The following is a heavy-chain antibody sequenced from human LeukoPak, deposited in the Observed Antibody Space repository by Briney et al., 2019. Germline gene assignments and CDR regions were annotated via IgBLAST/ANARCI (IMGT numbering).Heavy chain of an antibody. J-gene: IGHJ6*03. D-gene: IGHD3-3*01. Sequence: TSETPSLTCTVSGGSISSYYWSWVRQPPGKGLEWIGYIYYSGSTNYNPSLKSRVTISVDTSKNQFSLKLSSVTAADTAVYYCARAFGDDDFWCGYYYYYYMDVWGKGTTVTVSS. CDR3: ARAFGDDDFWCGYYYYYYMDV. V-gene: IGHV4-59*01. CDR1: GGSISSYY. CDR2: IYYSGST.